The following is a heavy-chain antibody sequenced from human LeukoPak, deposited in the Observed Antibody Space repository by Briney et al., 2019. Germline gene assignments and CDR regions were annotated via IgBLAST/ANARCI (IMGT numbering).Heavy chain of an antibody. V-gene: IGHV1-46*01. D-gene: IGHD2-2*01. Sequence: ASVKVSCKASGYTFTSYYMHWVRQAPGQGLEWMGIINPSGGSTSYAQKFQGRVTMTRDTSTSTVYMELSSLRSEDTAVYYCARVQRLPQLPTGWFDPWGQGTLVTVSS. CDR2: INPSGGST. CDR1: GYTFTSYY. CDR3: ARVQRLPQLPTGWFDP. J-gene: IGHJ5*02.